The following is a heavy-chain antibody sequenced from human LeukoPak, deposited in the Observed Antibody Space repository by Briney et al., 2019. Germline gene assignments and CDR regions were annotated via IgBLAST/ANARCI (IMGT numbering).Heavy chain of an antibody. CDR1: GFTFSSFI. CDR3: AKTEGYCTNGVCYSFDY. CDR2: ISASGGST. D-gene: IGHD2-8*01. J-gene: IGHJ4*02. Sequence: GGSLRLSCAASGFTFSSFIMSWVRQAPGKGLEWVSGISASGGSTYYADSVKGRFTISRDNSKNTLHLQMNSLRAEDTAVYYCAKTEGYCTNGVCYSFDYWGQGTLVTVSS. V-gene: IGHV3-23*01.